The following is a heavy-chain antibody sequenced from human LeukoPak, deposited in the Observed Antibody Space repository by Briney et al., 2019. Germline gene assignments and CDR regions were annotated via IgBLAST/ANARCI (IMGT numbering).Heavy chain of an antibody. D-gene: IGHD6-13*01. J-gene: IGHJ3*02. V-gene: IGHV3-30*14. CDR3: ARGRSSWYNPDAFDI. CDR2: ISYDGSNK. Sequence: GGSLRLSCAASGFTFSSYAMHWVRQAPGKGLEWVAVISYDGSNKYYADSVKGRFTISRDNSKNTLYLQMNSLRAEDTAVYYCARGRSSWYNPDAFDIWGQGTMVTVSS. CDR1: GFTFSSYA.